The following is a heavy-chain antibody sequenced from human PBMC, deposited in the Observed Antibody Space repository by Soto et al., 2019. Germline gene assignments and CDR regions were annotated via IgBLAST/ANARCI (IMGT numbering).Heavy chain of an antibody. V-gene: IGHV4-59*08. CDR1: GASISNSY. CDR3: ARRISGSTAFDI. CDR2: IYYTGTT. J-gene: IGHJ3*02. D-gene: IGHD3-10*01. Sequence: SETLSLTCTVSGASISNSYWSWIRQPPGKRLEWIGCIYYTGTTDYNPSLNSRVTISVDTSKNQFSLKLSSVTAADTALYYCARRISGSTAFDIWGQGTMVTVSS.